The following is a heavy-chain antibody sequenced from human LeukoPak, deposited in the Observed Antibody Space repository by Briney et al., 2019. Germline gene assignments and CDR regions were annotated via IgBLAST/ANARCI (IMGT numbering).Heavy chain of an antibody. CDR2: ISGYNGNT. J-gene: IGHJ6*02. Sequence: ASVKVSCKASGYTFITYGISWVRQAPGQGLEWMGWISGYNGNTNYVQKFQGRVTMTADTSTNTAYMELRSLRSDDTAVYYCAREGFDILTGYMDVWGQGTTVTVSS. D-gene: IGHD3-9*01. CDR1: GYTFITYG. CDR3: AREGFDILTGYMDV. V-gene: IGHV1-18*01.